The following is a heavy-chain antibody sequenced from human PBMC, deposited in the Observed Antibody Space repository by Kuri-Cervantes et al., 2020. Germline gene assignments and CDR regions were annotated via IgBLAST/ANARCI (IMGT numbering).Heavy chain of an antibody. CDR2: ISSSSSTI. D-gene: IGHD2-15*01. J-gene: IGHJ6*02. CDR3: ARAQIGYCSGGSCYYLYYYYGMDV. Sequence: GGSLRLSCAASGFTFSTYSMNWVRQAPGKGLEWVSYISSSSSTIYYADSVKGRFTISRDNAKNSLYLQMNSLRAEDTAVYYCARAQIGYCSGGSCYYLYYYYGMDVWGQGTTVTVSS. CDR1: GFTFSTYS. V-gene: IGHV3-48*01.